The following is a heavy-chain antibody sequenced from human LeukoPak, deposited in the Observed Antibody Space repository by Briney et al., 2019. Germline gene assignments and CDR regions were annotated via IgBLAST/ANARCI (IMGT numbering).Heavy chain of an antibody. Sequence: GGSLTLSCVASGFIFGDNWMGWVRQAPGKGLEWVANINPHGTEKYYADSLEGRFSVSRDNAKNSVYLQMNNLRVEDAGFYYCGRWGVNAGLDYWGQGSLVTVSS. D-gene: IGHD3-10*01. V-gene: IGHV3-7*01. CDR3: GRWGVNAGLDY. CDR2: INPHGTEK. CDR1: GFIFGDNW. J-gene: IGHJ4*02.